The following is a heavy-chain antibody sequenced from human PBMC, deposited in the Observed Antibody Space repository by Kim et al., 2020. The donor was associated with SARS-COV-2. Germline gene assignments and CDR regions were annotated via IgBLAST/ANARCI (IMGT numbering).Heavy chain of an antibody. CDR1: GASISSSGYY. V-gene: IGHV4-39*01. D-gene: IGHD2-2*02. J-gene: IGHJ4*02. CDR3: ARHFRGTSMRFLGLYQFDY. Sequence: SETLSLTCTVSGASISSSGYYWGWIRHPPGKGLEWIGSVYYTGSTYYNPSLKSRVTISVDTSKNQFSLKLSSVTAADTAVYYCARHFRGTSMRFLGLYQFDYWGQGTLVTVSS. CDR2: VYYTGST.